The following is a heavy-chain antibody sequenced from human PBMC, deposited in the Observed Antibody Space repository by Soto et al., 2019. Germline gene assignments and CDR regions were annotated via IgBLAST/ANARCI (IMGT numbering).Heavy chain of an antibody. Sequence: GGSLRLSCAASEFTFSSYAMSWVRQAPGKGLEWVSAISGSGSSSYYADSVKGRFTISRDNSKNALYLQMNSLRAEDTAVYYCAKCSPRYSSGLKAYYFDHWGQGTLVTVSS. J-gene: IGHJ4*02. CDR2: ISGSGSSS. CDR1: EFTFSSYA. CDR3: AKCSPRYSSGLKAYYFDH. V-gene: IGHV3-23*01. D-gene: IGHD6-19*01.